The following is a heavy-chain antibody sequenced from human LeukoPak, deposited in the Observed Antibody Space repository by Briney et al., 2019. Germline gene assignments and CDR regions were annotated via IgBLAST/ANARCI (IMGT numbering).Heavy chain of an antibody. V-gene: IGHV3-9*01. Sequence: SLRHSCAASGFPLDDYAMHWVRQAPGKGLEWVSGISWNSGRIGYADSVKGRFTISRDNAKNSLYLQMNSLRTGDTALYYCAKDIWFGELVGAFHIWGQGTMVSVSS. CDR2: ISWNSGRI. CDR1: GFPLDDYA. CDR3: AKDIWFGELVGAFHI. J-gene: IGHJ3*02. D-gene: IGHD3-10*01.